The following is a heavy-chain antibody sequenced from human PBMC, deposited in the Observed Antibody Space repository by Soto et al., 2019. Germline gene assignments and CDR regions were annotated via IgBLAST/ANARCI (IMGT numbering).Heavy chain of an antibody. CDR1: GDSISGYY. CDR3: VRGRWELRVGSDR. V-gene: IGHV4-59*08. D-gene: IGHD1-26*01. Sequence: QVQLQESGPGLVKPSETLSLTCTVSGDSISGYYWSWIRQPPGKGLEWIGYIHYSGSTNYNPSLDSRVIXSXDXXKNQFSLRLSSVTATDTAVYYCVRGRWELRVGSDRWGQGTLVTVSA. CDR2: IHYSGST. J-gene: IGHJ5*02.